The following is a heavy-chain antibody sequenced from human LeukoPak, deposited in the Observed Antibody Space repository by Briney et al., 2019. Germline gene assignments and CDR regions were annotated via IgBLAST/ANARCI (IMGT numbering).Heavy chain of an antibody. D-gene: IGHD3-22*01. V-gene: IGHV3-74*01. CDR1: GFTFSSYW. Sequence: GGSLRLSCAASGFTFSSYWMHWVRQAPGKGLVWVSRINSDGSNTNYANSVKGRFTISRDNAKNTLYLQMNSLRAEDTAVYYCARTGLSSSGYYSFDYWGQGTLVPVSS. J-gene: IGHJ4*02. CDR3: ARTGLSSSGYYSFDY. CDR2: INSDGSNT.